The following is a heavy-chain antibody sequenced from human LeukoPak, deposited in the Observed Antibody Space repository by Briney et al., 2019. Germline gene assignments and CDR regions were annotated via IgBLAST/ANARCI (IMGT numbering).Heavy chain of an antibody. Sequence: GGSLRLSCAASGYTFTGYYMHWVRQAPGQGLEWMGWINPNSGGTNYAQKFQGRVTMTRDTSISTAYMELSRLRSDDTAVYYCARGDSSGYAFDYWGQGTLVTVSS. CDR3: ARGDSSGYAFDY. CDR2: INPNSGGT. CDR1: GYTFTGYY. D-gene: IGHD3-22*01. J-gene: IGHJ4*02. V-gene: IGHV1-2*02.